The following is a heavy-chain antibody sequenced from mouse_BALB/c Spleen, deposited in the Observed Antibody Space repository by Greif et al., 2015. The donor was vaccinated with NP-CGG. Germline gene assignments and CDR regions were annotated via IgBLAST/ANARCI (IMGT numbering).Heavy chain of an antibody. Sequence: QVQLQQSGAELAKPGASVKMSCKASGYTFTSYWMHWVKQRPGQGLEWIGYINPSTGYTEYNQKFKDKATLTADKSSSTAYMQLSSLTSEDSAVYYCARSAYDYDGYYYAMDYWGQGTSVTVSS. CDR2: INPSTGYT. V-gene: IGHV1-7*01. D-gene: IGHD2-4*01. CDR1: GYTFTSYW. J-gene: IGHJ4*01. CDR3: ARSAYDYDGYYYAMDY.